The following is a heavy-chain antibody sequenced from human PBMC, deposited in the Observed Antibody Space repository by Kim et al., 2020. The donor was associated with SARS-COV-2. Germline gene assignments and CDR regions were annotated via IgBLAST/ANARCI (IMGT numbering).Heavy chain of an antibody. CDR2: INHSGST. D-gene: IGHD6-6*01. V-gene: IGHV4-34*01. CDR3: ARGQVAALPYGMDV. CDR1: GGSFSGYY. Sequence: SETLSLTCAVYGGSFSGYYWSWIRQPPGKGLEWIGEINHSGSTNYNPSLKSRVTISVDTSKNQFSLKLSSVTAADTAVYYCARGQVAALPYGMDVWGQGTTVTVSS. J-gene: IGHJ6*02.